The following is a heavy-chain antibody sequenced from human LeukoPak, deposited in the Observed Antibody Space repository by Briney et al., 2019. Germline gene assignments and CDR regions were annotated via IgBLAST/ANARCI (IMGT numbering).Heavy chain of an antibody. CDR2: IRYDGSNK. CDR1: GFTFSNCA. V-gene: IGHV3-30*02. Sequence: PGGSLRLSCAASGFTFSNCAMHWVRQAPGKGLEWVAFIRYDGSNKYYADSVKGRFTISRDNSKNTLYLQMNSLRAEDTAVYYCAKDYYGSGSYYTRWGQGTLVTVSS. CDR3: AKDYYGSGSYYTR. D-gene: IGHD3-10*01. J-gene: IGHJ4*02.